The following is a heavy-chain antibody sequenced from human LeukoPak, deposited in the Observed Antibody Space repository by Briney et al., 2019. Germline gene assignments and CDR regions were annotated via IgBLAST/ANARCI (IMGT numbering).Heavy chain of an antibody. Sequence: GGSLRLSCAASGFTFSSYGIHWVRQAPGKGLEWVAFIRYDGSNKYYADSVKGRFTISRDNSKNTLYLQMNSLRGEDTAVYYCARGGSYLSAFDIWGQGTMVTVSS. V-gene: IGHV3-30*02. J-gene: IGHJ3*02. CDR3: ARGGSYLSAFDI. CDR1: GFTFSSYG. D-gene: IGHD1-26*01. CDR2: IRYDGSNK.